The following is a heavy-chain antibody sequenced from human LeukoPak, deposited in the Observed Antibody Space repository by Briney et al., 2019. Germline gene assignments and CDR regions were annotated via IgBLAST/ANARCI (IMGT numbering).Heavy chain of an antibody. CDR3: ARVDGDFGLDP. J-gene: IGHJ5*02. Sequence: ASVKVSCKASGGTFRSYAISWVRQAPGQGLEWMGGIIPIFGTANYAQKFQGRVTITADESTSTAYMELSSLRSEDTAVYYCARVDGDFGLDPWGQGTLVTVSS. D-gene: IGHD3-3*01. CDR1: GGTFRSYA. V-gene: IGHV1-69*13. CDR2: IIPIFGTA.